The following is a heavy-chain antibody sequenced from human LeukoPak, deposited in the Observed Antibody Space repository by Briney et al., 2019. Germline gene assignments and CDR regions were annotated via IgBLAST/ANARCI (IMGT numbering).Heavy chain of an antibody. CDR1: GGSISSGNYY. J-gene: IGHJ3*02. CDR3: ARHTGWAPSGLDTDAFDI. V-gene: IGHV4-61*02. D-gene: IGHD6-25*01. CDR2: IYSSGST. Sequence: KPSETLSLTCTVSGGSISSGNYYWSWIRQPAGKGLEWIGRIYSSGSTNYNPSLKSRVTISEDTSKNQFSLKLSSVTAADTAVYYCARHTGWAPSGLDTDAFDIWGQGTMVTVSS.